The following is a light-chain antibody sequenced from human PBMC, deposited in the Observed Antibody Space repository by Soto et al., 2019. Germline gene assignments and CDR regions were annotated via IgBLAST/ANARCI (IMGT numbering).Light chain of an antibody. CDR1: QSVSSN. CDR3: QQYNNWPGT. J-gene: IGKJ1*01. Sequence: EIVMTQSPATLSVSPGERATLSCRASQSVSSNLAWYQQKPGQAPRLLIYDASTRATGIPARFSGSGSGTDFTLTISSLQSEDFAVYYCQQYNNWPGTFGQGTKVDIK. V-gene: IGKV3-15*01. CDR2: DAS.